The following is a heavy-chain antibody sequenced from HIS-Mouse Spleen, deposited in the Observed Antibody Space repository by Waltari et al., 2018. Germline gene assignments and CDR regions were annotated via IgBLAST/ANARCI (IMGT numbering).Heavy chain of an antibody. Sequence: QVQLQQWGAGLLKPSETLSLTCAVYGGSFSGYYWSWIRQPPGKGLEWIGEINHNGSTNYNPSLKSRVTISVDTSKNQFSLKLSSVTAADTAVYYCARVRTGDPSYWYFDLWGRGTLVTVSS. V-gene: IGHV4-34*01. D-gene: IGHD7-27*01. CDR3: ARVRTGDPSYWYFDL. J-gene: IGHJ2*01. CDR2: INHNGST. CDR1: GGSFSGYY.